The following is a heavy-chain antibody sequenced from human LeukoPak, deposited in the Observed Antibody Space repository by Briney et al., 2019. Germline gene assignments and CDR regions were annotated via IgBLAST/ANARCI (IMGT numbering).Heavy chain of an antibody. CDR2: ISSSSSTI. D-gene: IGHD4-17*01. CDR3: ARGGDYGDY. CDR1: GFTFSSYS. Sequence: GGSLRLSCAASGFTFSSYSMSWVRQAPGKGLEWVSYISSSSSTIYYADSVKGRFTISRDNAKNSLYLQMNSLRAEDTAVYYCARGGDYGDYWGQGTLVTVSS. J-gene: IGHJ4*02. V-gene: IGHV3-48*01.